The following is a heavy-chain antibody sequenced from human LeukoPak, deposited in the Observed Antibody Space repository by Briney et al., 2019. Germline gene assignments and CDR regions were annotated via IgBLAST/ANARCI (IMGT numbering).Heavy chain of an antibody. CDR1: GFTVSSNY. V-gene: IGHV3-66*01. CDR2: IYPGGST. D-gene: IGHD6-13*01. Sequence: GGSLRLSCAASGFTVSSNYMNWVRQAPGKGLQWVSVIYPGGSTYYAASVKGRFTISRDNSKDALYLQMNSLRAEDTAVYYCAKGIAAAGTLVLDYWGQGTLVTVSS. J-gene: IGHJ4*02. CDR3: AKGIAAAGTLVLDY.